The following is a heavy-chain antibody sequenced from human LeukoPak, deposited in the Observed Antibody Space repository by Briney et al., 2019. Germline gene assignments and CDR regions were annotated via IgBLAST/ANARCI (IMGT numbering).Heavy chain of an antibody. V-gene: IGHV4-31*03. J-gene: IGHJ3*02. Sequence: PSETLSLTCTVSGGSISSGGYYWSWIRQHPGKGLEWIGHIYYSGSTYYNPSLKSRVTISVDTSKNQFSLKLSSVTAADTAVYYCARDPARGQSTAGAFDIWGQGTMVTVSS. D-gene: IGHD5-12*01. CDR3: ARDPARGQSTAGAFDI. CDR1: GGSISSGGYY. CDR2: IYYSGST.